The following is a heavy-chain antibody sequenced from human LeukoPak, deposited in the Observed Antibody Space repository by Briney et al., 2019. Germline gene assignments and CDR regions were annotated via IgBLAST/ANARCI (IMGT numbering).Heavy chain of an antibody. Sequence: RSSETLSLTCTVSGGSISSGGYYWSWIRQHPGKGLEWIGYIYYSGSTYYNPSLKSRVTISVDTSKNQFSLKLSSVTAADTAVYYCARGDSSGYYGDDYWGQGTLVTVSS. CDR1: GGSISSGGYY. CDR2: IYYSGST. J-gene: IGHJ4*02. V-gene: IGHV4-31*03. D-gene: IGHD3-22*01. CDR3: ARGDSSGYYGDDY.